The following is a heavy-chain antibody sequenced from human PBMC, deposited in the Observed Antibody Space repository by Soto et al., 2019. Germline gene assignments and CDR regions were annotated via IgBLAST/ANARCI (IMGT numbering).Heavy chain of an antibody. J-gene: IGHJ4*02. CDR3: ARGPRYSGSYDY. CDR1: GGSFRRYC. CDR2: INHSGRT. V-gene: IGHV4-34*01. D-gene: IGHD1-26*01. Sequence: PGETLALTCAVYGGSFRRYCWRWVRQPPGKGLEWIGEINHSGRTNYNPSLKSRVTLSVDTSKNQFSLTLSYVTAADTVVYYCARGPRYSGSYDYWGQASLVSGS.